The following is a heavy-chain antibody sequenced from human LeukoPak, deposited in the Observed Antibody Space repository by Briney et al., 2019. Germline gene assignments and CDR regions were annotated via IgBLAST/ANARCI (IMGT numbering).Heavy chain of an antibody. CDR3: ARDLAAAPFDP. CDR1: GGSISSYY. CDR2: IYYSGST. V-gene: IGHV4-59*01. J-gene: IGHJ5*02. D-gene: IGHD6-13*01. Sequence: PSETLSPTCTVSGGSISSYYWSWIRQPPGKGLEWIGYIYYSGSTNYNPSLKSRVTISVDTSKNQFSLKLSSVAAADTAVYYCARDLAAAPFDPWGQGTLVTVSS.